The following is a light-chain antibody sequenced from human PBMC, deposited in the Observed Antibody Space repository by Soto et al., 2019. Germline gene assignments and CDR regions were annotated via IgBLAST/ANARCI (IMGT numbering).Light chain of an antibody. J-gene: IGKJ4*01. V-gene: IGKV3-11*01. Sequence: EVVLTQSPATLSLSPGDRATLSCRASQSVDRYLAWYQQKPGQAPRLLIFDTYNRATGIPARFIGSGSVTDFTLTTSSLEPEYFAISDCQQRDNGVTFGGGTKV. CDR1: QSVDRY. CDR2: DTY. CDR3: QQRDNGVT.